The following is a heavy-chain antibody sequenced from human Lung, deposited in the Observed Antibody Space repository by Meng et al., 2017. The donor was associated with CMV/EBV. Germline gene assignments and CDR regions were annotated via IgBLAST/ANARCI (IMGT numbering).Heavy chain of an antibody. CDR1: GYTLTNYY. CDR2: INPSDNTT. D-gene: IGHD6-13*01. V-gene: IGHV1-46*01. Sequence: ASXXVSXKASGYTLTNYYIHWVRQAPGQGLEWMGIINPSDNTTIYAQKFQGRVTMTRDTSTSTVYMELSSLRSDDTALYYCAIDLGYSSSWYFQYYFDCWGQGTLVTVSS. J-gene: IGHJ4*02. CDR3: AIDLGYSSSWYFQYYFDC.